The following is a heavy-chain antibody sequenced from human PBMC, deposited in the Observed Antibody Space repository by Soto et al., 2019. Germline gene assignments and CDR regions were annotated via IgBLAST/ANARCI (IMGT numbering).Heavy chain of an antibody. CDR1: GYTFTSYS. J-gene: IGHJ5*02. D-gene: IGHD3-16*01. Sequence: ASVKVSCKASGYTFTSYSMHWVRQAPGQGLEWMGIINPSGGSTNYAQKFQGRVTMTRDTSTSTAYMELSSLRSADTAVYYWARAGQSGEVRNWCDPWGRGTLVT. V-gene: IGHV1-46*01. CDR2: INPSGGST. CDR3: ARAGQSGEVRNWCDP.